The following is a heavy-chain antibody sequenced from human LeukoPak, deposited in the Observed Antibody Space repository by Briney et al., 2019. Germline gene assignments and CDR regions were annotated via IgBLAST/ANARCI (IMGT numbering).Heavy chain of an antibody. CDR1: GYTLIELS. J-gene: IGHJ3*02. V-gene: IGHV1-24*01. CDR2: FDPEDGET. D-gene: IGHD3-22*01. CDR3: ATAWPHNRSRITMIVVVNKEGGRAFDI. Sequence: ASVKVSCKVSGYTLIELSMHWVRQAPGKGLEWMGGFDPEDGETIYAQKFQGRVTMTEDTSTDTAYMELSSLRSEDTAVYYCATAWPHNRSRITMIVVVNKEGGRAFDIWGQGTMVTVSS.